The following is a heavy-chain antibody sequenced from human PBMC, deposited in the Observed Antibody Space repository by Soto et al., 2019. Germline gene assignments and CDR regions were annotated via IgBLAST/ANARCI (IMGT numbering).Heavy chain of an antibody. CDR3: ARCRSSYTTWYYYYMDV. CDR1: GYTFTSYD. V-gene: IGHV1-8*01. CDR2: MNPNSGNT. D-gene: IGHD3-3*01. Sequence: QVQLVQSGAEVKKPGASVKVSCKASGYTFTSYDINWVRQATGQGLEWMGWMNPNSGNTGYAQKFQGRVTMTRNTSINTAYMELSSLSSEDTAVYYCARCRSSYTTWYYYYMDVWGEWTTVTVSS. J-gene: IGHJ6*03.